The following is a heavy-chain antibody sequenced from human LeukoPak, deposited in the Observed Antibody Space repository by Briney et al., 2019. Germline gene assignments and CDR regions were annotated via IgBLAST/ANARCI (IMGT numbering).Heavy chain of an antibody. J-gene: IGHJ4*02. CDR2: INPNSGGT. CDR3: ARDQSYDSSGYFY. V-gene: IGHV1-2*02. CDR1: GYTFTGYY. Sequence: SVKVSCKASGYTFTGYYMHWVRQVPGQGLEWMGWINPNSGGTNYAQKSQGRVTMTTDTSTSTAYMELRSLRSDDTAVYYCARDQSYDSSGYFYWGQGTLVTVSS. D-gene: IGHD3-22*01.